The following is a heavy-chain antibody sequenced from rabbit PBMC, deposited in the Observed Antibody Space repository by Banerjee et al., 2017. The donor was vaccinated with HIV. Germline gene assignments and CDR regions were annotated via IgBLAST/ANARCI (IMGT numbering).Heavy chain of an antibody. CDR1: GFDFSSGYD. CDR2: AYAGSSGST. D-gene: IGHD4-1*01. Sequence: QSLEESGGGLVKPGASLTLTCKASGFDFSSGYDMCWVRQAPGKGLEWVACAYAGSSGSTYSATWAKGRFTVSKSSSTTVTLQMTSLTAADTATYFCARDLTDVIGWNFGWWGPGTLVTVS. V-gene: IGHV1S40*01. CDR3: ARDLTDVIGWNFGW. J-gene: IGHJ6*01.